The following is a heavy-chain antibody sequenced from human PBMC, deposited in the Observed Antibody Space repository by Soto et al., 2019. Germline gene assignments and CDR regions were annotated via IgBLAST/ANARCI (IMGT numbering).Heavy chain of an antibody. CDR2: ISGSGGST. D-gene: IGHD3-16*02. V-gene: IGHV3-23*01. J-gene: IGHJ4*02. CDR3: AKSNAAAFGGVIPRGPPH. CDR1: GFTFSSYA. Sequence: GGSLRLSCAASGFTFSSYAMSWVRQAPGKGLEWVSAISGSGGSTYYADSVKGRFTISRDNSKNTLYLQMNSLRAEDTAVYYCAKSNAAAFGGVIPRGPPHWGQGTLVTVSS.